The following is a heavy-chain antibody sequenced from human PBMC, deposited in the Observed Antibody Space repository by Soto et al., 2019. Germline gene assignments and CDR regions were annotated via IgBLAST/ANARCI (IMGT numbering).Heavy chain of an antibody. V-gene: IGHV4-31*03. J-gene: IGHJ5*02. CDR2: IYYSGST. D-gene: IGHD2-15*01. CDR1: GGSLSSGGYY. CDR3: ARVVVAATLAWFDP. Sequence: QVQLQEPGPGLVKPSQTLSLTCTVSGGSLSSGGYYWSWIRQHPGKGLERIGYIYYSGSTNYNPSLTRRVTRSVHTSTILFSLKLSSVTAADTAVYYCARVVVAATLAWFDPWGQGTLVTVS.